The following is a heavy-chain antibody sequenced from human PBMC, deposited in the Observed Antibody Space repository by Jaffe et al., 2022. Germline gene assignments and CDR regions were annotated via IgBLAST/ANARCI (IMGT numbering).Heavy chain of an antibody. CDR3: ARESSITIFGVVIQHFDY. CDR1: GGTFSSYA. D-gene: IGHD3-3*01. V-gene: IGHV1-69*01. J-gene: IGHJ4*02. Sequence: QVQLVQSGAEVKKPGSSVKVSCKASGGTFSSYAISWVRQAPGQGLEWMGGIIPIFGTANYAQKFQGRVTITADESTSTAYMELSSLRSEDTAVYYCARESSITIFGVVIQHFDYWGQGTLVTVSS. CDR2: IIPIFGTA.